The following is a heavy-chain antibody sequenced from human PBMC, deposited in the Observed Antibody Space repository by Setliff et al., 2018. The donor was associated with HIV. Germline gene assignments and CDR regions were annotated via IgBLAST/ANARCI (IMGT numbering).Heavy chain of an antibody. V-gene: IGHV3-33*03. CDR3: AKDRTAMAPEYFQH. Sequence: PGGSLRLSCGASGFRFSDYWMTWVRQAPGRGLESVAVIWYDGSNKYYADSVKGRFTISRDNSKNTLYLQMNSLRAEDTAVYYCAKDRTAMAPEYFQHWGQGTLVTVSS. D-gene: IGHD5-18*01. CDR2: IWYDGSNK. CDR1: GFRFSDYW. J-gene: IGHJ1*01.